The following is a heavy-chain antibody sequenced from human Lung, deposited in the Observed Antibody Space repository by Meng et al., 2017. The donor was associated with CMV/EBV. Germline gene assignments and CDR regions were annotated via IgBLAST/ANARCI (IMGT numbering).Heavy chain of an antibody. Sequence: SCAAFEFTFSSYRMNWVRQAPGKGLEWVSFISSTSAYIDYADSVKGRFTISRDNARNSLFLQMNSLRAEDTAVYYCARDIRGSDYYYGMDVWGQGXTVTV. CDR3: ARDIRGSDYYYGMDV. CDR1: EFTFSSYR. D-gene: IGHD3-10*01. CDR2: ISSTSAYI. V-gene: IGHV3-21*01. J-gene: IGHJ6*02.